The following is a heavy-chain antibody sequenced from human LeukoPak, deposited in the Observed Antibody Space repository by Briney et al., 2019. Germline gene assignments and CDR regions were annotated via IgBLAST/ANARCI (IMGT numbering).Heavy chain of an antibody. V-gene: IGHV4-59*08. Sequence: SETLSLTCTVSGGSISSYYWSWIRQPPGKGLEWIGYIYYSGSTNYNPSLKSRVTISVDTSKNQFSLKLSSVTAADTAVYYCARGIDSSSWSLLDYGGQGTLVTVSS. CDR3: ARGIDSSSWSLLDY. D-gene: IGHD6-13*01. J-gene: IGHJ4*02. CDR2: IYYSGST. CDR1: GGSISSYY.